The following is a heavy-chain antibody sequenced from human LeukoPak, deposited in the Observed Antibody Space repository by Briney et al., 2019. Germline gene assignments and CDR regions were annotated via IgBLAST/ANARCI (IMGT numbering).Heavy chain of an antibody. CDR2: INHSGST. Sequence: SETLSLTCAVYGGSFSGYYWSWIRQPPGKGLEWIGEINHSGSTNYNPSLKSRVTISVDTSKNQFSLKLSSVTAADTAVHYCARGYDSGFDPWGQGTLVTVSS. J-gene: IGHJ5*02. CDR1: GGSFSGYY. CDR3: ARGYDSGFDP. V-gene: IGHV4-34*01. D-gene: IGHD3-22*01.